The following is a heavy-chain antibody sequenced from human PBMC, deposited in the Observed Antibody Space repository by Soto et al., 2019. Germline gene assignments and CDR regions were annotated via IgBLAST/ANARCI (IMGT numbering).Heavy chain of an antibody. CDR1: GGTFSSYA. V-gene: IGHV1-69*13. CDR2: IIPIFGTA. Sequence: SVKVSCKASGGTFSSYAISWVRQAPGQGLEWMGGIIPIFGTANYAQKFQGRVTITADESTSTAYMELSSLRSEDTAVYYCARSHGSQKRHYYYGMDVWGQGTTVTVSS. CDR3: ARSHGSQKRHYYYGMDV. J-gene: IGHJ6*02.